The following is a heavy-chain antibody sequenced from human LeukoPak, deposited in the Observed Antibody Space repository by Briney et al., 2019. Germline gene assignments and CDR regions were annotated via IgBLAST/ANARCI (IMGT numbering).Heavy chain of an antibody. CDR3: ARADSGYDSVDY. CDR1: GFTFSSYS. Sequence: GGSLRLSCAASGFTFSSYSMNWVRQAPGKGLEWVSSISSSSSYIYYADSVKGRFTISRDNAKNSLYLQMNSLRAEDTAVYSCARADSGYDSVDYWGQGTLVTVSA. V-gene: IGHV3-21*01. J-gene: IGHJ4*02. D-gene: IGHD5-12*01. CDR2: ISSSSSYI.